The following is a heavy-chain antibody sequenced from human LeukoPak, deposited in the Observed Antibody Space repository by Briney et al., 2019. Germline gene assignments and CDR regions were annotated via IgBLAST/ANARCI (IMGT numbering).Heavy chain of an antibody. CDR1: GGSISSYY. D-gene: IGHD2-21*02. CDR2: IYTSGST. V-gene: IGHV4-4*07. CDR3: ARDRDSAYCGGDCYPDY. Sequence: PSETLSLTCTVSGGSISSYYWSWIRQPAGKGLEWIGRIYTSGSTNYNPSLKSRVTMSVDTSKNQFSLKLSSVTAADTAVYYCARDRDSAYCGGDCYPDYWGQGTLVTVSS. J-gene: IGHJ4*02.